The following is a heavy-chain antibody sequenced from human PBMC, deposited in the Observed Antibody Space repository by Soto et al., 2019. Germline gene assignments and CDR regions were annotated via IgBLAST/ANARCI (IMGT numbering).Heavy chain of an antibody. CDR1: DASISSCGYY. CDR3: GRYISTVAGHLYN. J-gene: IGHJ4*02. D-gene: IGHD6-19*01. V-gene: IGHV4-31*03. Sequence: RSLTCTISDASISSCGYYWTWIRQNPGKGLEWIGYIYYSGSTFHNPSLRSRVTISVDTSKNQFSLKLTSVTAADTAVYYCGRYISTVAGHLYNWGLGA. CDR2: IYYSGST.